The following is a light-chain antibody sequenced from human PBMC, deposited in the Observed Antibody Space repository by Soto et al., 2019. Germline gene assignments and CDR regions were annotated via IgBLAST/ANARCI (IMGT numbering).Light chain of an antibody. J-gene: IGKJ1*01. CDR2: AAS. CDR1: QSISRY. V-gene: IGKV1-39*01. CDR3: QHYNSYSEA. Sequence: DIQMTQSPSSLSASVGERVTLTCRAIQSISRYLNWYQQKPGKAPRLMXYAASSLQSGVPSRFRGSGSGTEFTLTISSLQPDDFETYYCQHYNSYSEAFGQGTKVDIK.